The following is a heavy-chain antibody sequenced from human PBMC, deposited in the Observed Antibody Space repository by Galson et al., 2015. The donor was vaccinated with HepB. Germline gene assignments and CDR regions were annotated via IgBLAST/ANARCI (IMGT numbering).Heavy chain of an antibody. V-gene: IGHV5-51*01. J-gene: IGHJ2*01. CDR3: ARLPGATVVTSGWYFDL. CDR1: GYSFTSYW. CDR2: IYPGDSDP. D-gene: IGHD4-23*01. Sequence: QSGAEVKEPGESLKISCEGFGYSFTSYWIGWVRQMPGKGLEWMGIIYPGDSDPRYSPSFQGQVTISADKSISTAYLQWSSLKASDTAIYYCARLPGATVVTSGWYFDLWGRGTLVTVSS.